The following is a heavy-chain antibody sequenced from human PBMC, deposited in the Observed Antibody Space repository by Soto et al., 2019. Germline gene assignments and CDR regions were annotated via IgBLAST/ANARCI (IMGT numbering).Heavy chain of an antibody. CDR3: ARSRFLEWLPPNWFDP. CDR1: GGTFSSYA. Sequence: ASVKASCKASGGTFSSYAISWVRQAPGQGLEWMGGIIPIFGTANYAQKFQGRVTITADESTSTAYMELSSLRSEDTAVYYCARSRFLEWLPPNWFDPRGQGTLVTVSS. V-gene: IGHV1-69*13. D-gene: IGHD3-3*01. CDR2: IIPIFGTA. J-gene: IGHJ5*02.